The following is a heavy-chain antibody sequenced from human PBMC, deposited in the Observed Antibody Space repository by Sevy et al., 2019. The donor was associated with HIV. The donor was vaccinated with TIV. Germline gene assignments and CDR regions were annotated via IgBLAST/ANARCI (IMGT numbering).Heavy chain of an antibody. CDR1: GYTLTKLS. CDR2: FDPEDGKT. J-gene: IGHJ4*02. Sequence: ASVKVSRKVSGYTLTKLSMHWVRQAPGKGLEWMGTFDPEDGKTIYAQKFQGRVTMTEDTSIDTAYMELSSLRSEDTAVFYCAITKDYYDNSGYPFDYWGQGTLVTVSS. V-gene: IGHV1-24*01. CDR3: AITKDYYDNSGYPFDY. D-gene: IGHD3-22*01.